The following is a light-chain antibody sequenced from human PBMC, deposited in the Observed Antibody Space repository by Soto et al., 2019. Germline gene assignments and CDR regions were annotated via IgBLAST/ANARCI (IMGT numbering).Light chain of an antibody. V-gene: IGLV2-11*01. CDR1: SSDIGGYNY. Sequence: QTVLTQPRSVSGSPGQSVTISCTGNSSDIGGYNYVSWYQQHPGKAPKLMIYDVIKRPSGVPDRFAGSKSGNTASLTIYGLQAEDEADYYCCSYAGSYTHVFGTGTKLTVL. CDR2: DVI. CDR3: CSYAGSYTHV. J-gene: IGLJ1*01.